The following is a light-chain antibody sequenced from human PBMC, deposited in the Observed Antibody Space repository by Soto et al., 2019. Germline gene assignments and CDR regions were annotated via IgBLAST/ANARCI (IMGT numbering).Light chain of an antibody. V-gene: IGKV1-33*01. CDR1: QDISYY. CDR3: QRYENFPLT. J-gene: IGKJ4*01. Sequence: DIQMTQSPSSLSASVGDRVTITCQASQDISYYLNWYQQKPGKAPKLLIYDASNLETGVPSRLSGSGSGTDFTFTISSLQAEDIATYYCQRYENFPLTFGGGTKVEIK. CDR2: DAS.